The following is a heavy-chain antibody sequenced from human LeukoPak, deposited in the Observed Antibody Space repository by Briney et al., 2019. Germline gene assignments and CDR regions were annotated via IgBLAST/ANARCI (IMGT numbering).Heavy chain of an antibody. J-gene: IGHJ4*02. CDR2: IYHSGST. CDR3: ARITMVRGVFDY. Sequence: TSQTLSLTCAVSGGSISSGGYSWSWIRQPPGKGLEWIGYIYHSGSTYYNPSLKSRVTISVDRSKNQFSLKLSSVTAADTAAYYCARITMVRGVFDYWGQGTLVTVSS. V-gene: IGHV4-30-2*01. D-gene: IGHD3-10*01. CDR1: GGSISSGGYS.